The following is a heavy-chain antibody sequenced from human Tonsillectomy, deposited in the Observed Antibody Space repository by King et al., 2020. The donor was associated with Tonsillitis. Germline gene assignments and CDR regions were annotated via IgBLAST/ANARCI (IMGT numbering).Heavy chain of an antibody. V-gene: IGHV1-18*04. CDR1: GYTFSDYG. Sequence: VQLVESGSEVKKPGTSVKLSCKASGYTFSDYGIIWIRQAPGQGLEWMGWISGDNGFTNYAKKVQGRVTTTTDTSTSTAYMELRSLRSDDTAVYYCARVRSSYYDSSGPEFDYWGQGTLVTVSS. J-gene: IGHJ4*02. CDR3: ARVRSSYYDSSGPEFDY. D-gene: IGHD3-22*01. CDR2: ISGDNGFT.